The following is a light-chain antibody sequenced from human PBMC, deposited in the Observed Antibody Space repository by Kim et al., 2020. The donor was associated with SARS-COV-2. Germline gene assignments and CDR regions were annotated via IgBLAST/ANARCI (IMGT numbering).Light chain of an antibody. CDR3: QQYGSSPDT. J-gene: IGKJ2*01. CDR1: QSVSSSY. Sequence: LSPWERATLSCKASQSVSSSYLAWYQQKPGQAPRLLIYGASSRATGIPDRFSGSGSGTDFTLTISRLEPEDFAVYYCQQYGSSPDTFGQGTKLEIK. V-gene: IGKV3-20*01. CDR2: GAS.